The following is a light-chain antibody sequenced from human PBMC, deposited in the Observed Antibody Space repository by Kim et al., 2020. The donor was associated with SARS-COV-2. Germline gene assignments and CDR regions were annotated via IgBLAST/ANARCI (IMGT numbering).Light chain of an antibody. CDR2: GKN. CDR3: NSRDSSGNHVV. Sequence: SSELTQDPAVSVALGQTVSITCQGDSLRTQSASWYQQKPGQAPVLVIYGKNNRPSGIPDRFSGSSSGNTASLTITGAQAEDEADYYCNSRDSSGNHVVFGGGTQLTVL. CDR1: SLRTQS. J-gene: IGLJ2*01. V-gene: IGLV3-19*01.